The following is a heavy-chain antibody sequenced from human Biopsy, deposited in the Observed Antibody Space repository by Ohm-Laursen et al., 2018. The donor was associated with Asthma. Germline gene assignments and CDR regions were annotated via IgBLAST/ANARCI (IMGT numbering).Heavy chain of an antibody. CDR2: IWFDGSNK. Sequence: SLRLSCATSGFTFGSYGLHWVRQAPGKGLEWVADIWFDGSNKHYADSVKGRFTISRDNSKNTPYLQMNSLRAEDTALYYCGRERSYMVDYWGQGTLVIVSS. CDR1: GFTFGSYG. D-gene: IGHD3-10*01. J-gene: IGHJ4*02. CDR3: GRERSYMVDY. V-gene: IGHV3-33*01.